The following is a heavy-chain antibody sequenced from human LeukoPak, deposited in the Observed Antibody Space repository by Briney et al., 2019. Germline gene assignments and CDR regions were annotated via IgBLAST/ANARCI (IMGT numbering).Heavy chain of an antibody. D-gene: IGHD1-14*01. J-gene: IGHJ4*02. V-gene: IGHV3-7*01. CDR3: ARGYLFFDY. CDR1: GFAFSTYW. Sequence: GGSLRLSCAASGFAFSTYWMSWVRQAPGKGLEWVANIKPDGSEKYYVDSVKGRFTISRDNAKNSLYLQMNSLRGEDTAVYYCARGYLFFDYWGQGTLVTVSS. CDR2: IKPDGSEK.